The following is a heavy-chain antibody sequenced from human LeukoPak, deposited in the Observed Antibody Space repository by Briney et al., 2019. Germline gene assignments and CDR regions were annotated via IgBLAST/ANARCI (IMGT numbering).Heavy chain of an antibody. D-gene: IGHD2-15*01. CDR2: ISGSGGST. CDR3: AKAPAPLCSGGSCYLDY. J-gene: IGHJ4*02. V-gene: IGHV3-23*01. Sequence: GGSLRLSCAASGFTFSSYAMSWVRQAPGKGLEWVSAISGSGGSTYYADSVKGRFTISRDNSKNTLYLQMNSLRAEDTAVYHCAKAPAPLCSGGSCYLDYWGQGTLVTVSS. CDR1: GFTFSSYA.